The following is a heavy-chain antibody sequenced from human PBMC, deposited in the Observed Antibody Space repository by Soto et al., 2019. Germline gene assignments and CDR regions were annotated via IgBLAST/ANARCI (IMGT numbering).Heavy chain of an antibody. Sequence: QITLKESGPTLVKPTQTLTLTCTFSGFSLTTRGVGVGWIRQPPGKALEWLALIYWDDDKRYSPSLKSRLTITKDTSKNQVVLTLTNMDPVDTATYYCAHVPGSGQLLYSYYYYMVVWGKGATVAVS. CDR3: AHVPGSGQLLYSYYYYMVV. CDR1: GFSLTTRGVG. CDR2: IYWDDDK. D-gene: IGHD3-10*01. V-gene: IGHV2-5*02. J-gene: IGHJ6*03.